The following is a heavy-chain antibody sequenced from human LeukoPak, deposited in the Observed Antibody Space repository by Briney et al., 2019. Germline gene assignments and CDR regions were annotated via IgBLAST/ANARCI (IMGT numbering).Heavy chain of an antibody. CDR1: GFTFSSYG. CDR3: EKDRFRMVRGVIDY. D-gene: IGHD3-10*01. V-gene: IGHV3-30*18. CDR2: ISYDGSNK. J-gene: IGHJ4*02. Sequence: GGCLRLSCAASGFTFSSYGMHWVRQAPGKGLEWGAVISYDGSNKYYADSVKGRFTISRDNSKNTLYLQMNSLRAEDTAVYYCEKDRFRMVRGVIDYWGQGTLVTVSS.